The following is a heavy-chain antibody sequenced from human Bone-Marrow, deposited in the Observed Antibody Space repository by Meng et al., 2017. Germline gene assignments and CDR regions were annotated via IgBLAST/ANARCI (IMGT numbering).Heavy chain of an antibody. J-gene: IGHJ5*02. Sequence: QVQLQESGPGLVKPSGTLPLNCAVSGGSISTSDWWSWVRQPPGKGLEWIGEIQHSGSTNYNPSLQSRVTISVDKSRNQFSLKLSSVTAADTAVYYCARIPDYDTSASWGQGSLVTVSS. CDR3: ARIPDYDTSAS. D-gene: IGHD3-22*01. CDR1: GGSISTSDW. V-gene: IGHV4-4*02. CDR2: IQHSGST.